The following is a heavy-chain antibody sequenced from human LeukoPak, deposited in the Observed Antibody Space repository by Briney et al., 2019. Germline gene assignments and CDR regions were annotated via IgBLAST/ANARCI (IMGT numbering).Heavy chain of an antibody. CDR1: GFTFDDYA. CDR3: AKDSAFDI. CDR2: ISWDSGSI. V-gene: IGHV3-9*01. Sequence: PGGSLRLSCAASGFTFDDYAMHWVRQAPRKGLEWVSGISWDSGSIGYADSVKGRFTISRDNAKNSLYLQMNSLRAEDTALYYCAKDSAFDIWGQGTMVTVSS. J-gene: IGHJ3*02.